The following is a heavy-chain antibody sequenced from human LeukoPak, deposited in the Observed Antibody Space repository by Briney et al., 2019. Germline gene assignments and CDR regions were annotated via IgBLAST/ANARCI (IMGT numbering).Heavy chain of an antibody. D-gene: IGHD3-22*01. CDR3: ARHRDYYDS. Sequence: SETLSLTCTVSGASINNNFWTWIRQPPGEGLEWIGYIYSSGSANYNPSLKSRVIISGDTSKNQISLNLTSVTAADTAVYFCARHRDYYDSWGHGTLVTVSS. CDR2: IYSSGSA. CDR1: GASINNNF. J-gene: IGHJ4*01. V-gene: IGHV4-59*08.